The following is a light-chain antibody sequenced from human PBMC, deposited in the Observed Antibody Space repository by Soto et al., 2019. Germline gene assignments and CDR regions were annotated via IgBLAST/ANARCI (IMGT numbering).Light chain of an antibody. V-gene: IGKV3-15*01. CDR2: GAS. Sequence: IVMTQSPAALSVSPGVRATLSCSASQSVSSNLAWYQQKPGQAPRLLIYGASTRATGIPARFSGSGSGTEFTLTISSLQSEDFAVYYCQQYNNWLPWTFGQGGKV. CDR1: QSVSSN. CDR3: QQYNNWLPWT. J-gene: IGKJ1*01.